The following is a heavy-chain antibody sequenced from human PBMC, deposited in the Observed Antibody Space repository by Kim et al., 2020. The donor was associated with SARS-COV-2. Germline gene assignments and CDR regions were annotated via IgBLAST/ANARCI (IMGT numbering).Heavy chain of an antibody. J-gene: IGHJ4*02. CDR1: GFMFSRYG. CDR3: ANGFGSGIKCSSFDY. Sequence: WGSLSLSCAASGFMFSRYGMHWVRQAPGKGLEWLAVIYYDGSKRYYADSVEGRFTISRDNSKNTLYLEMNSLRAEDTAVYFCANGFGSGIKCSSFDYWGQGTLVTVSS. D-gene: IGHD2-15*01. CDR2: IYYDGSKR. V-gene: IGHV3-33*03.